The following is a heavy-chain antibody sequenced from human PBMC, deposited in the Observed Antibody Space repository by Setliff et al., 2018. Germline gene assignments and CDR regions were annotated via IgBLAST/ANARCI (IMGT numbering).Heavy chain of an antibody. CDR2: IIPIFGTV. Sequence: SVKVSCKTSGGTFSTFGIHWVRQAPGQGLEWMGGIIPIFGTVNYAQKFQGRVTIITDESTSTAYMELSSLTSADTAVYYCAREGVDTRSSTDYRYYMDVWGKGTTVTVSS. J-gene: IGHJ6*03. D-gene: IGHD5-18*01. V-gene: IGHV1-69*05. CDR3: AREGVDTRSSTDYRYYMDV. CDR1: GGTFSTFG.